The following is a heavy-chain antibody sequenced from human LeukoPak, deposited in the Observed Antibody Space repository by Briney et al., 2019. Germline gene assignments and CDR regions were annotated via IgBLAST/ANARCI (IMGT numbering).Heavy chain of an antibody. CDR1: GYRFNSYG. J-gene: IGHJ3*02. V-gene: IGHV1-18*01. D-gene: IGHD6-19*01. Sequence: ASVKVSCKASGYRFNSYGVNWVRQAPGQGLEWVGWISVYKGNTNYAQKFQGRVTMTRDTSTSTVYMELSSLRYEDTAVYYCARDQQWLVTGEDAFDIWGQGTMVTVSS. CDR2: ISVYKGNT. CDR3: ARDQQWLVTGEDAFDI.